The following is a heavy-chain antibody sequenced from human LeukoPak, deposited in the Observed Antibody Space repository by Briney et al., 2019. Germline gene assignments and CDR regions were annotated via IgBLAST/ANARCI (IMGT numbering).Heavy chain of an antibody. Sequence: PGGSLRLSCAASGFTFSSYGMHWVRQAPGKGLEWVAVISYDGSNKYYADSVKGRFTISRDNSKNTLYLQMNSLRAEDTAIYYCAKLEAAAGTGYWGQGTLVPVSS. D-gene: IGHD6-13*01. CDR3: AKLEAAAGTGY. J-gene: IGHJ4*02. CDR1: GFTFSSYG. CDR2: ISYDGSNK. V-gene: IGHV3-30*18.